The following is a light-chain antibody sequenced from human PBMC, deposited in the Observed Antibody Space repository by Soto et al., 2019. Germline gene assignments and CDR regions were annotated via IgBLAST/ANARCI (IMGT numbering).Light chain of an antibody. CDR2: DAS. J-gene: IGKJ2*01. CDR1: RDLPDF. Sequence: EIQMTPSHSSLSVSVGDRVTITCQASRDLPDFLIWYHQKPGQASKLLILDASNLEEGALPWLSGSGSVTDCTFSISSLQPEKVATYISQHYDHLPPYIFGQRAK. V-gene: IGKV1-33*01. CDR3: QHYDHLPPYI.